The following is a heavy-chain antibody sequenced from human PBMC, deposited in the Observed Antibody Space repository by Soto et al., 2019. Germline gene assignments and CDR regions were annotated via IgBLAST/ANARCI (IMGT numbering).Heavy chain of an antibody. D-gene: IGHD1-1*01. J-gene: IGHJ5*02. CDR3: AMTKTTLSNGFDP. CDR2: IYYTGST. CDR1: GGSIRGYY. Sequence: QVQLQESGPGLVKPSETLSLTCTVSGGSIRGYYWSWIRQTPGKGLEGIGQIYYTGSTNYNPSLKSRVTISVDTSKKHFYLKLSSVTAGDTAMYYCAMTKTTLSNGFDPWGQGTQVTVSS. V-gene: IGHV4-59*08.